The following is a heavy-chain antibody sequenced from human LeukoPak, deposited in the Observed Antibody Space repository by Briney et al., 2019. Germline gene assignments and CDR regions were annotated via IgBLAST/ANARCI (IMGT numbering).Heavy chain of an antibody. CDR2: INARGDT. J-gene: IGHJ5*02. CDR1: GWSFNYSY. D-gene: IGHD2-2*01. Sequence: SETLSLTCAVSGWSFNYSYWNWIRQPPGKGLEWIGEINARGDTNYNPSLKSRVNISVDTSRKQFSLRLTSMIAADTALYYCARGQVPAARGYNWFDPWGQGILVTVSS. V-gene: IGHV4-34*01. CDR3: ARGQVPAARGYNWFDP.